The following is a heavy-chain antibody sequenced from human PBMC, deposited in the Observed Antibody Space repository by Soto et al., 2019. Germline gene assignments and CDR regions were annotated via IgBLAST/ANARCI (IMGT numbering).Heavy chain of an antibody. CDR1: GFTFSSYA. Sequence: QVQLVESGGGVVQPGRSLRLSCAASGFTFSSYAMHWVRQAPGKGLEWVAVISYDGSNKYYADSVKGRFTISRDNSKNPVYLQMNSLRADDTAVYYCAGDWVDLVLWFGNWGQGTLVTVSS. D-gene: IGHD3-10*01. CDR3: AGDWVDLVLWFGN. V-gene: IGHV3-30-3*01. J-gene: IGHJ4*02. CDR2: ISYDGSNK.